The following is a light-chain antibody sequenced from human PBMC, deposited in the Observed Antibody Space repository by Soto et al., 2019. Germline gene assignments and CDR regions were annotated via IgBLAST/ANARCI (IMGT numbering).Light chain of an antibody. CDR2: DIS. CDR3: QQYDNWPG. J-gene: IGKJ3*01. Sequence: EIRMTQFPDTLSASPGEGATLSCRAAQDVTTNSAWYQQKPGQAPRLLIYDISTRATGVPARFSGRGSGTDFTLTISSLQSEDFAVYYCQQYDNWPGFGPGTKVDIK. CDR1: QDVTTN. V-gene: IGKV3-15*01.